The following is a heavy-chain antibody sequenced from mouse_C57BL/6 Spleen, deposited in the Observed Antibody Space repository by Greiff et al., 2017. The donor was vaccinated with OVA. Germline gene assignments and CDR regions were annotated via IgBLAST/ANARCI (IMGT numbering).Heavy chain of an antibody. Sequence: VKLQQPGAELVKPGASVKMSCKASGYTFTSYWITWVKQRPGQGLEWIGDIYPGSGSTNYNEKFKSKATLTVDTSSSTAYMQLSSLTSEDSAVYYCAREDYYYAMDYWGQGTSVTVSS. D-gene: IGHD2-4*01. CDR1: GYTFTSYW. V-gene: IGHV1-55*01. CDR3: AREDYYYAMDY. CDR2: IYPGSGST. J-gene: IGHJ4*01.